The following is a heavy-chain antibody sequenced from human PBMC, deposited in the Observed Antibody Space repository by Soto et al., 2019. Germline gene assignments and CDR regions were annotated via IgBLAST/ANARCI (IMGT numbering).Heavy chain of an antibody. CDR2: FSWGSGSI. CDR3: ATYAAYYFDY. V-gene: IGHV3-9*01. D-gene: IGHD6-13*01. Sequence: EVQLVESGGGLVQPGRSLRLSCAASGFTFDDYAMHWVRQAPGKGLEWVSGFSWGSGSIDYGDSVKGRFTISRDNAKNSQYLQMNSLRAEDTDFYYCATYAAYYFDYCGQGTLVTVAS. CDR1: GFTFDDYA. J-gene: IGHJ4*02.